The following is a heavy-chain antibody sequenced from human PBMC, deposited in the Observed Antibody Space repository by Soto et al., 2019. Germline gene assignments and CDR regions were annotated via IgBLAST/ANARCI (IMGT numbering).Heavy chain of an antibody. Sequence: GGSLRLSCAASGFTFSGSAMHWVRQASGKGLEWVGRIRSKANSYATAYAASVKGRFTISRDDSKNTAYLQMNSLKTEDTAVYYCTRHLYSSGSFYGMDVWGQGTTVTV. V-gene: IGHV3-73*01. J-gene: IGHJ6*02. CDR1: GFTFSGSA. CDR2: IRSKANSYAT. D-gene: IGHD6-19*01. CDR3: TRHLYSSGSFYGMDV.